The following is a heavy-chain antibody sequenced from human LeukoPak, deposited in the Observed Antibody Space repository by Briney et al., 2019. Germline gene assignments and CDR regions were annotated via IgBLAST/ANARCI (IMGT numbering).Heavy chain of an antibody. CDR2: IFYTGST. J-gene: IGHJ3*02. Sequence: SETLSLTCFVSGGSISSHYWTWIRQPSGKGLEGIGDIFYTGSTTYSPSLKRRATISIETSKTQISLKLRSVTAADTAVYFCARVNWGGFDIWGQGTLATVSS. D-gene: IGHD7-27*01. V-gene: IGHV4-59*11. CDR3: ARVNWGGFDI. CDR1: GGSISSHY.